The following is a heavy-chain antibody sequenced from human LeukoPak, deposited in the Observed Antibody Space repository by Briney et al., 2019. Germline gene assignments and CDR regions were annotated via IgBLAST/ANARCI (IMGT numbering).Heavy chain of an antibody. J-gene: IGHJ4*02. V-gene: IGHV3-23*01. Sequence: GGSLRLSCAVSGITLSNYGMSWVRQAPGKGLEWVAGISDSGGSTKYADSVKGRFTISRDNPKNTLFLQMNSLRAEDTAVYYCASSARDGYNLGYYFDYWGQGTLVTVSS. CDR1: GITLSNYG. D-gene: IGHD5-24*01. CDR2: ISDSGGST. CDR3: ASSARDGYNLGYYFDY.